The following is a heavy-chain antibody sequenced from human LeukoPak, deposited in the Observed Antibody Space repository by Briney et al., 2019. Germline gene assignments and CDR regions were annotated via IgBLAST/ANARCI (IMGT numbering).Heavy chain of an antibody. CDR3: ARAGVLLWFGELADAFDI. CDR2: FYTSGST. J-gene: IGHJ3*02. V-gene: IGHV4-4*07. D-gene: IGHD3-10*01. CDR1: GGSISSYY. Sequence: SETLSLTCTVSGGSISSYYWSWIRQSAGQGLEWIGRFYTSGSTNYHPSLKSRVTMSVDTSKNQFSLKLSSVTAADTAVYYCARAGVLLWFGELADAFDIWGQGTMVTVSS.